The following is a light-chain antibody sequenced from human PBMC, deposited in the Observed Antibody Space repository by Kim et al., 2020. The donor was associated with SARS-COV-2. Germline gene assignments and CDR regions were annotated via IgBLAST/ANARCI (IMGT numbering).Light chain of an antibody. CDR3: NSRDNNDNVL. CDR2: GKN. Sequence: VALGQTFRITCQGDSLRTYYTTWFQQKPGQAPIVVFYGKNNRPSGIPDRFSGSSSGNTASLTITATQAGDEADYYCNSRDNNDNVLFGGGTRLTVL. V-gene: IGLV3-19*01. CDR1: SLRTYY. J-gene: IGLJ2*01.